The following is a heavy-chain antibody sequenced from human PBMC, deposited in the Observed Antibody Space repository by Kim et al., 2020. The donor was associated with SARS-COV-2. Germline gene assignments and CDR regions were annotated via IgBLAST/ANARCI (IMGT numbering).Heavy chain of an antibody. J-gene: IGHJ6*02. Sequence: NYAQKFQGRVTMTRDTSISTAYMELSRLGSDDTAVYYCARDRLLPYGMDVWGQGTTVTVSS. CDR3: ARDRLLPYGMDV. V-gene: IGHV1-2*02.